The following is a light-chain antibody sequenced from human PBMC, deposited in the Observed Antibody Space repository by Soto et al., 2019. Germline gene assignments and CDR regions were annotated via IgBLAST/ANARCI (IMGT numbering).Light chain of an antibody. CDR3: QHYCSSWT. J-gene: IGKJ1*01. V-gene: IGKV3-20*01. Sequence: EIVLTQSPGTLSLSPGERATLSCRASQSVSSSYLAWYQQKPGQAPRLLIYGASSRATGIPDRFSGSGSGTAFTLTISRLEPEDFAADYCQHYCSSWTFGQGTKVEIK. CDR1: QSVSSSY. CDR2: GAS.